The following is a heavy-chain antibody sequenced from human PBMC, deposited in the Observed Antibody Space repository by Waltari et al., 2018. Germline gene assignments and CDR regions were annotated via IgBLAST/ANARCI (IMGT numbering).Heavy chain of an antibody. V-gene: IGHV4-4*07. Sequence: QVQLQESGPGLVKTSETLSLTCTVSGASISTYNWSWIRQPAGKGLEWIGRIDNSGSINHNPTLKSRVTMSVDTSKNRFSLKVTSVTAADRGVYYCARDGVVVAAAGGYFYYSFMDVWGEGTTVTISS. J-gene: IGHJ6*03. D-gene: IGHD2-2*01. CDR2: IDNSGSI. CDR1: GASISTYN. CDR3: ARDGVVVAAAGGYFYYSFMDV.